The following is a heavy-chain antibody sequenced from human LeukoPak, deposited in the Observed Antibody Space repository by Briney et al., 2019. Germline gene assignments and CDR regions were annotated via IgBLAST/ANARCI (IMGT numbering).Heavy chain of an antibody. J-gene: IGHJ4*02. D-gene: IGHD3-16*02. CDR1: GFTFSSYW. CDR3: ARGKGGQRLGYVWGSYRYTLYFDY. V-gene: IGHV3-7*01. Sequence: GGSLRLSCAASGFTFSSYWMSWVRQAPGKGLEWVANIEQDGSEKYYVDSVKGRFTISRDNAKNSLYLQMNSLRAEDTAVYYCARGKGGQRLGYVWGSYRYTLYFDYWGQGTLVTVSS. CDR2: IEQDGSEK.